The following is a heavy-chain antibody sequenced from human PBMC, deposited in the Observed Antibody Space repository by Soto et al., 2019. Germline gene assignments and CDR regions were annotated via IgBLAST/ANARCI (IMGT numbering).Heavy chain of an antibody. CDR2: IIPIFGTA. CDR1: GGPFSSYA. D-gene: IGHD6-6*01. V-gene: IGHV1-69*13. CDR3: ARRTSSYTSHYYYYYGMDV. Sequence: GASVKGSLNASGGPFSSYAISLVRQAPGQGLEWMGGIIPIFGTANYAQKFQGRVTITADESTSTAYMELSSLRSEDTAVYYCARRTSSYTSHYYYYYGMDVWGQGTTVTVSS. J-gene: IGHJ6*01.